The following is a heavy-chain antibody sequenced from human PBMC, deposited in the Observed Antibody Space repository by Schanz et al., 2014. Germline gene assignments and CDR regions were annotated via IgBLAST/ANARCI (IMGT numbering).Heavy chain of an antibody. Sequence: EVQLVESGGGLVQPGGSLRLSCAASGFTFSDHYMDWVRQAPGKGLEWVSTIYASGATYYADSVKRRFTISRDNSKNSLYLQMNSLRAEDTAVYYCAREQIMAAAGRVDYWGHGTLVTVSS. J-gene: IGHJ4*01. CDR3: AREQIMAAAGRVDY. V-gene: IGHV3-66*01. D-gene: IGHD6-13*01. CDR2: IYASGAT. CDR1: GFTFSDHY.